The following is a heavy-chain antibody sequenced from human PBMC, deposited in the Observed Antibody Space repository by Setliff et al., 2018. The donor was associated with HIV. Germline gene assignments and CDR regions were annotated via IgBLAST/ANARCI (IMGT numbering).Heavy chain of an antibody. J-gene: IGHJ5*02. CDR1: GFSISDFW. D-gene: IGHD2-2*01. Sequence: GALRLSCAASGFSISDFWMSWVRQAPGKGLEWVANIKEDGSEQYYMDSVKGRFTISRDNSKNTLYLQMNSLRAEDTALYYCARDGGVVVPAAMPAGGLARFDPWGQGTLVTVSS. CDR3: ARDGGVVVPAAMPAGGLARFDP. V-gene: IGHV3-7*01. CDR2: IKEDGSEQ.